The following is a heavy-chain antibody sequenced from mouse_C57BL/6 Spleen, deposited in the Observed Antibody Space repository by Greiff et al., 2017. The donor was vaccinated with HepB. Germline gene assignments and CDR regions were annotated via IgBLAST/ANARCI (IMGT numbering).Heavy chain of an antibody. J-gene: IGHJ4*01. V-gene: IGHV1-12*01. CDR3: ARPYYSNYGGAMDY. CDR2: IYPGNGDT. CDR1: GYTFTSYN. D-gene: IGHD2-5*01. Sequence: QVTLKECGAELVRPGASVKMSCKASGYTFTSYNMHWVKQTPRQGLEWIGAIYPGNGDTSYNQKFKGKATLTVDKSSSTAYMQLSSLTSEDSAVYFCARPYYSNYGGAMDYWGQGTSVTVSS.